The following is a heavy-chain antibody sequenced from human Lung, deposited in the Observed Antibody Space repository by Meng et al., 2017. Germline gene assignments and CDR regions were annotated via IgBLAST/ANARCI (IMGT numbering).Heavy chain of an antibody. CDR1: GFTFSSYA. D-gene: IGHD6-13*01. J-gene: IGHJ4*02. CDR3: AKDLQGGSSSWPYDY. CDR2: ISGSGGST. V-gene: IGHV3-23*01. Sequence: GASLKISCAASGFTFSSYAMSWLRQAPGKGLEWVSAISGSGGSTYYADSVKGRFTISRDNSKNTLYLQMNSLRAEDTAVYYCAKDLQGGSSSWPYDYWGQGTLVTVSS.